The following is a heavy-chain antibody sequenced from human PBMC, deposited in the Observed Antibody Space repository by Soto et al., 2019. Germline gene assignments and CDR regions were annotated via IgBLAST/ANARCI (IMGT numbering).Heavy chain of an antibody. Sequence: QVQLVQSGAEVKKPGSSVKVSCKASGGTFSSYTISWVRQAPGQGLEWMGRIIPILGIANYAQKFQGRVTITADKSTSTAYMELSSLRSEDTAVYYCARDEIAVAGTGFDYWGQGNLVTVSS. J-gene: IGHJ4*02. CDR2: IIPILGIA. CDR1: GGTFSSYT. CDR3: ARDEIAVAGTGFDY. V-gene: IGHV1-69*08. D-gene: IGHD6-19*01.